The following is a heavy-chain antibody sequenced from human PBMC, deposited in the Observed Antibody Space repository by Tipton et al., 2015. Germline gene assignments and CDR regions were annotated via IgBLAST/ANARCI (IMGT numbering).Heavy chain of an antibody. CDR1: GGSLRDYY. CDR2: TRYSGST. Sequence: LRLSCTVYGGSLRDYYYSWIRQPPGKGLEWIGYTRYSGSTKYNPSLQSRVTISLDTSKNQFSLKLTSVTAADTAVYYCARAEISSGWTVRGYLDYWGQGTLVTVSS. D-gene: IGHD6-19*01. CDR3: ARAEISSGWTVRGYLDY. J-gene: IGHJ4*02. V-gene: IGHV4-59*01.